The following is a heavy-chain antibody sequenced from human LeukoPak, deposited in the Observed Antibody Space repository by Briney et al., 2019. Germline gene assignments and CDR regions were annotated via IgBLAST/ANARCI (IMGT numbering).Heavy chain of an antibody. CDR3: AREKARGYYYGMDV. CDR1: GFTFSSYA. D-gene: IGHD3-10*01. CDR2: ISYDGSNK. V-gene: IGHV3-30-3*01. J-gene: IGHJ6*02. Sequence: GGSLRLSCAASGFTFSSYAMHWVRQAPGKGLEWVAVISYDGSNKYYADSVKGRFTISRDNSKNTLYLQMNSLRAEDTAVYYCAREKARGYYYGMDVWGQGTTVTVSS.